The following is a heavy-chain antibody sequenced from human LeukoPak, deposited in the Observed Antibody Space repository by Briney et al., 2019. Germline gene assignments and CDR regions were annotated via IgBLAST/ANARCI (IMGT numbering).Heavy chain of an antibody. CDR3: ARDRAVADGRLYY. J-gene: IGHJ4*02. D-gene: IGHD6-19*01. CDR1: GFTVSNNY. V-gene: IGHV3-53*01. Sequence: GGSLRLSCAASGFTVSNNYVSWVRQAPGEGLEWISVIYSGGTTYYADSVKGRFTISRDNSKNTVYLQMNSLRAEDTAVYYCARDRAVADGRLYYWGQGTLVTVSS. CDR2: IYSGGTT.